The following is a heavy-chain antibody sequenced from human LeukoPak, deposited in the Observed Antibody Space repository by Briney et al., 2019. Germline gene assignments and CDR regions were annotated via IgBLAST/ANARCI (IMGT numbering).Heavy chain of an antibody. D-gene: IGHD4-17*01. J-gene: IGHJ4*02. Sequence: SETLSLTCTVSDGSITNYDWSWVRQPPGKGLEFIGHVHYSGTANYNPSLRSRVTILIDTSKKHFFLKLKSVTAADTAVYYCARGYGDFRVEGRYFHSWGQGTLVTVSS. CDR2: VHYSGTA. CDR1: DGSITNYD. CDR3: ARGYGDFRVEGRYFHS. V-gene: IGHV4-59*01.